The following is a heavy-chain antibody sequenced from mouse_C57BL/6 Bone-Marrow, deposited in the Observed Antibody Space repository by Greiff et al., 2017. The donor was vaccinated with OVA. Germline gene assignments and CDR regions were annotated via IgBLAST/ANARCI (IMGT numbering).Heavy chain of an antibody. V-gene: IGHV1-42*01. Sequence: EVQLQQSGPELVKPGASVKISCKASGYSFTGYYMNWVKQSPEKSLEWIGEINPSTGGTTYNQKFKAKATLTVDKSSSTAYMQLKSLTSEDSAVYYCALDGYYYAMDNWGQGTSGTGSS. CDR2: INPSTGGT. CDR1: GYSFTGYY. J-gene: IGHJ4*01. D-gene: IGHD2-3*01. CDR3: ALDGYYYAMDN.